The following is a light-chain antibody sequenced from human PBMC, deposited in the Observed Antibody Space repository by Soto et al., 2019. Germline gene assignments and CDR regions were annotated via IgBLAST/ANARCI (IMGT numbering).Light chain of an antibody. Sequence: EIFLTQSPGTLSLSPGERATLSCRASESVNSKFFAWYQQKPGQTPRLLIYGATSRATGIPDRFNGSGSGTDFTLTISGLEPEDFAVYYCQQYVTALYTFGQGTKLEIK. CDR2: GAT. J-gene: IGKJ2*01. CDR1: ESVNSKF. CDR3: QQYVTALYT. V-gene: IGKV3-20*01.